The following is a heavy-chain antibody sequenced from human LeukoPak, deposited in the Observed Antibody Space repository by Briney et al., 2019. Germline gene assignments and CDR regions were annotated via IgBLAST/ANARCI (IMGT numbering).Heavy chain of an antibody. CDR3: ARDSFRDSHTFGGVIVGDISGY. CDR1: GYTFTGYY. Sequence: GATVKVSCKASGYTFTGYYMHWVRQAPGQGLEWMGWINPNSGGTNYAQKVQGRVTITRDTSISTAYMELSRLRSDDTAVYYCARDSFRDSHTFGGVIVGDISGYWGQGTLVTVSS. V-gene: IGHV1-2*02. CDR2: INPNSGGT. D-gene: IGHD3-16*02. J-gene: IGHJ4*02.